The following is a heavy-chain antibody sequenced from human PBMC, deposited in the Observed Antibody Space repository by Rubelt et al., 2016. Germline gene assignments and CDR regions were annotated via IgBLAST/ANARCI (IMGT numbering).Heavy chain of an antibody. D-gene: IGHD3-10*01. J-gene: IGHJ6*02. CDR1: GYTFSSYY. Sequence: QVQLVQSGAEVKKPGASVKVSCKASGYTFSSYYMHWVRQAPGQGLEWMGWINPKSGGTNFAQKFQGWVTVTRDTSISTAYMELSRLRSEDTAVYYCARDLGTSFNGLDIWGQGTTVTVSS. V-gene: IGHV1-2*04. CDR2: INPKSGGT. CDR3: ARDLGTSFNGLDI.